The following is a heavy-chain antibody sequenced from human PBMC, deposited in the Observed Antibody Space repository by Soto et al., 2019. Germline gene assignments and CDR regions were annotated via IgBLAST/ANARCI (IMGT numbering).Heavy chain of an antibody. CDR2: IIPIFGTA. CDR1: GGTFSSYA. CDR3: ARGGQGRAEYYFDY. D-gene: IGHD1-26*01. J-gene: IGHJ4*02. Sequence: QVQLVQSGAEVKKPGSSVKVSCKASGGTFSSYAISWVRQAPGQGLEWMGGIIPIFGTANYAQKFQGRVTIHAAESTSTAYMGLIRLRSEDTAVYYCARGGQGRAEYYFDYWGQGTLVTVSS. V-gene: IGHV1-69*01.